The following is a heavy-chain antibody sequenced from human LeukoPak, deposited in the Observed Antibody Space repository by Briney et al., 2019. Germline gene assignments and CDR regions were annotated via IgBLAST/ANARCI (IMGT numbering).Heavy chain of an antibody. D-gene: IGHD4-17*01. J-gene: IGHJ4*02. CDR3: ARDKYFDYGDNAYFDY. Sequence: ASVKVSCKASGYTFTGYHMHWVRQAPGQGLEWMGWINPNSGGTKYAQKFQGRVTMTRDTSISTAYMELSRLRSDDTAVYYCARDKYFDYGDNAYFDYWGQGTLVTVSS. CDR2: INPNSGGT. CDR1: GYTFTGYH. V-gene: IGHV1-2*02.